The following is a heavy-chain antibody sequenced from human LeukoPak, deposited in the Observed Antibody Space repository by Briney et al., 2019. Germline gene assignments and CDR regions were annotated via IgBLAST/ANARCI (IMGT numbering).Heavy chain of an antibody. CDR2: ISWNSGSI. V-gene: IGHV3-9*01. Sequence: GGSLRLSCAASGFTFDDYAMHWVRQAPGKGLEWVSGISWNSGSIGYADSVKGRFTISRDNAKNSLYLQMSSLRAEDTALYYCAKDGRYYGSGSYLDAFDIWGQGTMVTVSS. D-gene: IGHD3-10*01. CDR3: AKDGRYYGSGSYLDAFDI. J-gene: IGHJ3*02. CDR1: GFTFDDYA.